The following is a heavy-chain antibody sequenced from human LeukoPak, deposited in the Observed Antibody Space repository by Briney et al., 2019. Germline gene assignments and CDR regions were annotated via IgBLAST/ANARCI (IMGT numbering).Heavy chain of an antibody. Sequence: GGSLRLSCAASGFSFSDYYMSWIRQAPGKGLEWVSYISSGGTIIYQADSVKGRFAISRDNAKNTLYLQMSSLRAEDTTVYYCARGTSWYIDYWGQGTLVTVSS. J-gene: IGHJ4*02. D-gene: IGHD6-13*01. CDR1: GFSFSDYY. V-gene: IGHV3-11*04. CDR3: ARGTSWYIDY. CDR2: ISSGGTII.